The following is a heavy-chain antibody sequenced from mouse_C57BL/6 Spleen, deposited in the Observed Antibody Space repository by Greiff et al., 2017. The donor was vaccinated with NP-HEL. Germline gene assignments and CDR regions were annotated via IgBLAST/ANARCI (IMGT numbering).Heavy chain of an antibody. CDR1: GYTFTSYW. CDR3: ARGGNYPLAY. D-gene: IGHD2-1*01. J-gene: IGHJ3*01. V-gene: IGHV1-50*01. Sequence: QVQLQQPGAELVKPGASVKLSCKASGYTFTSYWMQWVKQRPGQGLEWIGEIDPSDSYTNYNQKFKGKATLTVDTSSSTAYMQLSSLTSEDSAVYYCARGGNYPLAYWGQGTLVTVSA. CDR2: IDPSDSYT.